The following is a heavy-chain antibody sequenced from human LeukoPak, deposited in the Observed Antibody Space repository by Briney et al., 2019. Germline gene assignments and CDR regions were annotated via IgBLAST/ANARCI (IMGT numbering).Heavy chain of an antibody. CDR1: GFTFSDYY. Sequence: PGGSLRLSCAASGFTFSDYYMSWIRQAPGKGLEWVANIKRDGSEKYYMDSVKGRFTISRDNAKNSLFLQMNSLRADDTAVYSCAREVRPPYTSTWYPPPFDCWGQGTLVTVSS. V-gene: IGHV3-7*01. CDR3: AREVRPPYTSTWYPPPFDC. CDR2: IKRDGSEK. D-gene: IGHD6-13*01. J-gene: IGHJ4*02.